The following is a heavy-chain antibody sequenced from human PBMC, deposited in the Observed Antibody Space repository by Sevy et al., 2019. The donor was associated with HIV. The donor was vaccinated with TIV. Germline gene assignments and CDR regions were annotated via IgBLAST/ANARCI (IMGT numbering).Heavy chain of an antibody. V-gene: IGHV3-7*01. CDR3: VRAIGAAGSY. D-gene: IGHD6-13*01. J-gene: IGHJ4*02. Sequence: GGLRLSCKASGFTFSSYWMSWVRQAPGKGLEWVANIKEDGSVKYYVESVKGRFTISRDNAKNSVYLQMNSLRAEDAALYYCVRAIGAAGSYWGLGTLVTVSS. CDR1: GFTFSSYW. CDR2: IKEDGSVK.